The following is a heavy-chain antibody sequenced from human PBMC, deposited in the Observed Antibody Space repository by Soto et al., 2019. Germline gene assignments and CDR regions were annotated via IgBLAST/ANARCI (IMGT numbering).Heavy chain of an antibody. Sequence: PGESLNLSCKGSGYSFTRYLIGWVRQMPGKGLEWMGIIYPGDSDTRYSPSFQGQVTISADKSISTAYLQWSSLKASDTAMYYCARPSYDILTGYVYGMDVWGQGTTVTVS. CDR3: ARPSYDILTGYVYGMDV. CDR2: IYPGDSDT. J-gene: IGHJ6*02. CDR1: GYSFTRYL. D-gene: IGHD3-9*01. V-gene: IGHV5-51*01.